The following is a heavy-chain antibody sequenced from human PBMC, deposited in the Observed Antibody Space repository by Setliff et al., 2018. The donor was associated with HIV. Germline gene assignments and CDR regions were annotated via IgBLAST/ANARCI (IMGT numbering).Heavy chain of an antibody. CDR3: AKDPRAAVATICDY. CDR1: GFTFEDYG. D-gene: IGHD5-12*01. J-gene: IGHJ4*02. Sequence: ALRLSCAASGFTFEDYGMSWVRQVPGKGLEWVSAISGSGGSTYYADSVKGRFTISRDNSKNTLYLQMNSLRAEDTAVYYCAKDPRAAVATICDYWGQGTLVTVSS. V-gene: IGHV3-23*01. CDR2: ISGSGGST.